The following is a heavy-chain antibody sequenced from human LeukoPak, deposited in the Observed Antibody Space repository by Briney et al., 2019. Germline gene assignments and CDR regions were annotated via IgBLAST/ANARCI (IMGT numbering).Heavy chain of an antibody. D-gene: IGHD1-26*01. Sequence: GGSLRLSCAASGFTFSSYSMNWVRQAPGKGLEWVSYISSSSSTIYYADSVKGRFTISRDNSKNTLYLQMNSLRSEDTAVYYCARDDGGSYFLHYYYYYMDVWGKGTTVTVSS. V-gene: IGHV3-48*01. CDR2: ISSSSSTI. J-gene: IGHJ6*03. CDR3: ARDDGGSYFLHYYYYYMDV. CDR1: GFTFSSYS.